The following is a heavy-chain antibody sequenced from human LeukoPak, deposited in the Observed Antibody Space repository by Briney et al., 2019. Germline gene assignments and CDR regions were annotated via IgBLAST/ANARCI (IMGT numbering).Heavy chain of an antibody. CDR3: ARVSRLVDAFDI. CDR1: GYTFIGYY. V-gene: IGHV1-2*02. Sequence: ASVKVSCKASGYTFIGYYMHWVRQAPGQGLEWMGWINPNSGGTNYAQKFQGRVTMTRDTSISTAYMELSRLRFDDTAVYYCARVSRLVDAFDIWGQGTMVTVSS. J-gene: IGHJ3*02. CDR2: INPNSGGT. D-gene: IGHD2-15*01.